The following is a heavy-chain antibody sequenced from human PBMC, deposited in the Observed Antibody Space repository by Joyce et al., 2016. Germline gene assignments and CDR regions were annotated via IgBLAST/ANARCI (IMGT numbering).Heavy chain of an antibody. D-gene: IGHD2-8*01. Sequence: QVQLVQSGAEVKKPGASVKVSCKASGYIFTGYYIHWVRQAPGQGLEWMGWINPNGGGTSYVQKFQGRVTMPRDTSISTAYMELSRLTSDDTAVYYCAGQGLMVYASDAFDVWGQGTMVIVSS. CDR3: AGQGLMVYASDAFDV. CDR1: GYIFTGYY. J-gene: IGHJ3*01. CDR2: INPNGGGT. V-gene: IGHV1-2*02.